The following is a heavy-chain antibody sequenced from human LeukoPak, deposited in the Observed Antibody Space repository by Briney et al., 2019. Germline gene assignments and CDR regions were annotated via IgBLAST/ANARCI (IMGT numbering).Heavy chain of an antibody. V-gene: IGHV4-39*07. Sequence: SETLSLTCTVSNGSITSVGYYWVWIRQPPRKGLEWIGSMHYSGTSYYSPSLKSRVTISVDTSKNQFSLKLRSVTAADTAVYYCARGSGSYYVEWFDPWGQGTLVTASS. D-gene: IGHD1-26*01. CDR1: NGSITSVGYY. CDR3: ARGSGSYYVEWFDP. J-gene: IGHJ5*02. CDR2: MHYSGTS.